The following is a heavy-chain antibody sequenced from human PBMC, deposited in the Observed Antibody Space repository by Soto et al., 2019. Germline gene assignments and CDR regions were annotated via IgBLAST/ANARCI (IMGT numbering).Heavy chain of an antibody. V-gene: IGHV4-61*01. D-gene: IGHD4-4*01. CDR3: AIQPTSTSWPTVTHSYGMDV. CDR1: GGSVSSGSYY. J-gene: IGHJ6*02. Sequence: QVQLQESGPGLVKPSETLSLTCTVSGGSVSSGSYYWSWIRQPPGKGLEWIGRIYTSGSTNYNPSLKSRVTMSVDTSKNQFSLKLSSVTAADTAVYYCAIQPTSTSWPTVTHSYGMDVWGQGTTVTVSS. CDR2: IYTSGST.